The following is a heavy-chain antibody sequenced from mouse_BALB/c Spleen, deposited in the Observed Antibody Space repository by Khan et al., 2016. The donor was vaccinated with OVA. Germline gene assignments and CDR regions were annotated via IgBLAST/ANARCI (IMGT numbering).Heavy chain of an antibody. D-gene: IGHD2-1*01. J-gene: IGHJ1*01. V-gene: IGHV1-9*01. Sequence: VQLVESGAELMKPGASMKISCKATGYTFSTYWTEWVKQRPGHGLEWIGEILPGRGSTNYNEKFKGKATFTADTSSNTAHMHLSSLTSEDSVVYYCARFGNHWYFDVWGAGTTVTVSS. CDR2: ILPGRGST. CDR1: GYTFSTYW. CDR3: ARFGNHWYFDV.